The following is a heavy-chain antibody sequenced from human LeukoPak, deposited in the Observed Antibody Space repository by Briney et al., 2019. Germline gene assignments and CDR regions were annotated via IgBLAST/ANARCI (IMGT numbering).Heavy chain of an antibody. D-gene: IGHD4-17*01. J-gene: IGHJ4*02. CDR1: GGSISSSSYY. V-gene: IGHV4-39*01. CDR2: IYYSGST. CDR3: ARNHTHEGYGYYFDY. Sequence: SETLSLTCTVSGGSISSSSYYWGWIRQPPGKGLEWIGSIYYSGSTSYNPSLKSRVTISVETSKNQFSLELSSVTAADTAFYYCARNHTHEGYGYYFDYWGQGTLVTVSS.